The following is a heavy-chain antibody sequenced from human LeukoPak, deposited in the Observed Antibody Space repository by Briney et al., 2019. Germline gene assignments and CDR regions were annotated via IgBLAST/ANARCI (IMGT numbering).Heavy chain of an antibody. V-gene: IGHV3-74*01. CDR3: ARVLFYGSGNYYFDY. Sequence: GRSLRLSCAASGFTFSGYWMHWVRQAPGKGLVWVSRINSDGSSTTYADSVKGRFTVSRENAKNTVFLQMNSPRAEDTAVYYCARVLFYGSGNYYFDYWGQGTLVTVSS. J-gene: IGHJ4*02. CDR2: INSDGSST. D-gene: IGHD3-10*01. CDR1: GFTFSGYW.